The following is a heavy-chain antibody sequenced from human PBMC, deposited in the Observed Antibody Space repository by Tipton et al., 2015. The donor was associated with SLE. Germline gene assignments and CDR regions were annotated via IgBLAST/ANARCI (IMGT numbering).Heavy chain of an antibody. Sequence: GSLRLSCAASGFTFSSYWMSWVRQAPGKGLEWVANIKQDGSEKYYVDSVKGRFTIFRDNAKNSLYLQMNSLRAEDTAVYYCARVTPWRYQLRYGGDFDYWGQGTLVTVPS. J-gene: IGHJ4*02. D-gene: IGHD2-2*01. V-gene: IGHV3-7*03. CDR3: ARVTPWRYQLRYGGDFDY. CDR1: GFTFSSYW. CDR2: IKQDGSEK.